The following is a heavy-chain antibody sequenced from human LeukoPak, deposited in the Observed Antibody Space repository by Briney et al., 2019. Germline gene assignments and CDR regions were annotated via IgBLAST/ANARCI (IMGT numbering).Heavy chain of an antibody. CDR2: INHSGST. D-gene: IGHD2-15*01. V-gene: IGHV4-34*01. J-gene: IGHJ5*02. Sequence: SETLSLACAVYGGSFSGYYWSWIRQPPGKGLEWIGEINHSGSTNYNPSLKSRVTISVDTSKNQFSLKLSSVTAADTAVYYCARALRGCSGGSCRKNWFDPWGQGTLVTVSS. CDR3: ARALRGCSGGSCRKNWFDP. CDR1: GGSFSGYY.